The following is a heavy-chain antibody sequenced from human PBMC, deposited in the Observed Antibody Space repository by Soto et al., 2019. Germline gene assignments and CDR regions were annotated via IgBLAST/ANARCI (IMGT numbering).Heavy chain of an antibody. J-gene: IGHJ5*02. CDR3: ARVQPLIAWFDP. V-gene: IGHV4-30-4*01. Sequence: QVQLQESGRGLVKPSQTLSLTCTVSSGSISSGDYYWSWIRQPPGKGLEWIGYIYYSGSTYYNPSLKSRVTISEDTSKNQFSLKLSSVTAADTAVYYCARVQPLIAWFDPWGQGTLVTVSS. D-gene: IGHD2-15*01. CDR2: IYYSGST. CDR1: SGSISSGDYY.